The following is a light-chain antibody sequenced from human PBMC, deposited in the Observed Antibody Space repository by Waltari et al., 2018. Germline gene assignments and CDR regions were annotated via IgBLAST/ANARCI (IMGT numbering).Light chain of an antibody. CDR2: GNS. Sequence: QSVLTQPPSVSGAPGQRVTISCTGSSSNIGAGYDVHWYQQLPGTAPNLLIYGNSNRPSGVPDRFSGSKSGTSASLAITGLQAEDEADYYCQSYDRSLSGSVFGGGTKLTVL. J-gene: IGLJ2*01. CDR1: SSNIGAGYD. V-gene: IGLV1-40*01. CDR3: QSYDRSLSGSV.